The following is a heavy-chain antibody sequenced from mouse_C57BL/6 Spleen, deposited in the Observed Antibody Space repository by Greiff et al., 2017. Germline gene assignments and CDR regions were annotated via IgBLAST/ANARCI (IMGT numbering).Heavy chain of an antibody. V-gene: IGHV5-16*01. J-gene: IGHJ2*01. CDR2: INYDGSST. CDR1: GFTFSDYY. D-gene: IGHD1-1*01. CDR3: ARGRGSSYPNYFDY. Sequence: EVQLVESEGGLVQPGSSMKLSCTASGFTFSDYYMAWVRQVPEKGLEWVANINYDGSSTYYLDSLKSRFIISRDNAKNILYLQMSSLKSEDTATYYCARGRGSSYPNYFDYWGQGTTLTVSS.